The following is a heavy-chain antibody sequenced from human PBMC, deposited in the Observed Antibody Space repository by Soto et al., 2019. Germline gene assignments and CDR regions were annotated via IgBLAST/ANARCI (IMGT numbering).Heavy chain of an antibody. D-gene: IGHD3-22*01. CDR2: IDPSDSQT. CDR3: ARQIYDSDTGPNFQYYFDS. V-gene: IGHV5-10-1*01. CDR1: GYSFAGYW. J-gene: IGHJ4*02. Sequence: GESLKISCKGSGYSFAGYWITWVRQKPGKGLEWMGRIDPSDSQTYYSPSFRGHVTISVTKSITTVFLQWSSLRASDTAMYYCARQIYDSDTGPNFQYYFDSWGQGTRVTVSS.